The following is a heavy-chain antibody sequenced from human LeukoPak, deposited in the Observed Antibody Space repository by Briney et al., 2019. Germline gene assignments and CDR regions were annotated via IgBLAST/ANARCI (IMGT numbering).Heavy chain of an antibody. V-gene: IGHV4-59*08. CDR2: IYYSGST. D-gene: IGHD5-12*01. Sequence: PSETLSLTCTVSGGSISSYYWSWIRQPPGKGLEWIGYIYYSGSTNCNPSLKSRVTISVHTSKNQFSLKLSSVTAADTAVDYCASMGYSGYAYPFNYWGQGTPVT. CDR1: GGSISSYY. J-gene: IGHJ4*02. CDR3: ASMGYSGYAYPFNY.